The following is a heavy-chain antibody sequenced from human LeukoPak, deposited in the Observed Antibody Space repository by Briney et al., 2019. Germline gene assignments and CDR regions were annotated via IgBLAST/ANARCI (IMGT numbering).Heavy chain of an antibody. Sequence: GGSLRLSCAASGFTFSSYAMHWVRQAPGKGLEWVAVISYDGSNKYYADSVKGRFTISRDNAKNTLYLQMNSLRAEDTAVYYCARVGGVAGRAIDYWGQGTLVTVSS. CDR3: ARVGGVAGRAIDY. CDR2: ISYDGSNK. D-gene: IGHD3-3*01. J-gene: IGHJ4*02. CDR1: GFTFSSYA. V-gene: IGHV3-30*04.